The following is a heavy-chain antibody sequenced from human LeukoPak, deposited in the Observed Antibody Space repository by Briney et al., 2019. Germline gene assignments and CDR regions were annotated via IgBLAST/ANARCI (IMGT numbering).Heavy chain of an antibody. Sequence: KSSQTLSLTCTVSGGSISSGGYYWSWIRQHPGKSLEWIGYIYYSGSTYYNPSLKSRVTISVDTSKNQFSLKLSSVTAADTAVYYCARDQMVRGIDYWGQGTLVTVSS. V-gene: IGHV4-31*03. D-gene: IGHD3-10*01. J-gene: IGHJ4*02. CDR3: ARDQMVRGIDY. CDR2: IYYSGST. CDR1: GGSISSGGYY.